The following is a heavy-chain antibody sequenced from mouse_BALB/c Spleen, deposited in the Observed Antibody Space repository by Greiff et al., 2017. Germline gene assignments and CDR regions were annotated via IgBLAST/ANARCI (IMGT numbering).Heavy chain of an antibody. D-gene: IGHD1-2*01. V-gene: IGHV1-87*01. CDR1: GYTFTSYW. J-gene: IGHJ4*01. Sequence: QVQLQQSGAELARPGASVKLSCKASGYTFTSYWMQWVKQRPGQGLEWIGAIYPGDGDTRYTQKFKGKATLTADKSSSTAYMQLSSLASEDSAVYYCARTGDGYHYAMDYWGQGTSVTVSS. CDR2: IYPGDGDT. CDR3: ARTGDGYHYAMDY.